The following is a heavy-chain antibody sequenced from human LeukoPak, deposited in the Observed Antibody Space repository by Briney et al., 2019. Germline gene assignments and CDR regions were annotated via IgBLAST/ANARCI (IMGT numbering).Heavy chain of an antibody. Sequence: SGTLSLTCSVSGVSISSYYWSWIRQPAGKGLEWIGRMYASGTTNYNPSLKSRVTMSLDTSKSQFSLMMSSVTAADTAMYYCSAWSSNLDYWGQGTLVTVSS. CDR2: MYASGTT. CDR3: SAWSSNLDY. J-gene: IGHJ4*02. D-gene: IGHD6-19*01. V-gene: IGHV4-4*07. CDR1: GVSISSYY.